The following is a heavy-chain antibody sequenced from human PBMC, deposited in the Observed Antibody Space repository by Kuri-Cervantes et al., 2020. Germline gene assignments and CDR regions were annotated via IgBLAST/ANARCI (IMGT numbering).Heavy chain of an antibody. CDR1: GITFSTFL. D-gene: IGHD6-19*01. CDR2: ISSDGGST. CDR3: ARGAVSFDY. Sequence: GESLKISCEASGITFSTFLMHWVRQAPGKGLVWVSRISSDGGSTSYADSVKGRFTISRDNAKNSLYLQMNSLRAEDTAVYYCARGAVSFDYWGQGTLVTVSS. J-gene: IGHJ4*02. V-gene: IGHV3-74*01.